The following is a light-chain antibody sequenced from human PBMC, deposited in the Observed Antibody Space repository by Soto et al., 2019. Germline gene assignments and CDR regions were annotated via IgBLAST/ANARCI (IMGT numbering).Light chain of an antibody. CDR1: QSVSSN. CDR3: QQYGSSPTWT. Sequence: EIVMTQSPATLSVSPGERATLSCRASQSVSSNLAWYQQKPGQAPSLLIYGAYSRATGIPDRFSGSGSGTDFTLTISRLEPEDFAVYYCQQYGSSPTWTFGQGTKVEIK. CDR2: GAY. V-gene: IGKV3-20*01. J-gene: IGKJ1*01.